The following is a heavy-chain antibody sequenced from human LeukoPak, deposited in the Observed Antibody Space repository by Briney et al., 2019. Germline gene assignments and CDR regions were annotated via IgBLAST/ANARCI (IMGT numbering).Heavy chain of an antibody. D-gene: IGHD1-26*01. Sequence: PSETLSLTCTVSGGSISGGGYYWSWIRQPPGKGLEWIGYIYYSGSTYYNPSLKSRVTISVDRSKNQFSLKLSSVTAADTAVYYCARGSGSYDAFDIWGQGTMVTVSS. V-gene: IGHV4-30-2*01. CDR1: GGSISGGGYY. J-gene: IGHJ3*02. CDR2: IYYSGST. CDR3: ARGSGSYDAFDI.